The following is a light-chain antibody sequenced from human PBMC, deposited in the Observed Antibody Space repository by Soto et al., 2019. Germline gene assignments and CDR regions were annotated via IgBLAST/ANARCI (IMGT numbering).Light chain of an antibody. CDR1: QSVTSSH. J-gene: IGKJ2*02. CDR2: GAS. V-gene: IGKV3D-20*02. CDR3: QQRGKWPST. Sequence: EIVLTQTPGTLSLSPGERATLSCRASQSVTSSHLAWYQQKPGQAPRLLIYGASTRATGIPDRFSGSGSDTDFSLTIRRLDPEDFAMYYCQQRGKWPSTFGPGTKVEMK.